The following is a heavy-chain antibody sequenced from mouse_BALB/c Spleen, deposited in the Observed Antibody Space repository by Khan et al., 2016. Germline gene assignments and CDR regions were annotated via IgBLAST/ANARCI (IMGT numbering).Heavy chain of an antibody. CDR2: IYSGDGDT. V-gene: IGHV1-80*01. CDR1: GYAFSGYW. J-gene: IGHJ3*01. D-gene: IGHD2-14*01. Sequence: QVQLKQSGAELVRPGSSVKISCKASGYAFSGYWMNWVKQRPGQGLEWIGQIYSGDGDTNYNGKFTGKATLTADKSSSKAYMQLRSLTSEDSAVYCCARGTQFDSWGRGTLVTVSA. CDR3: ARGTQFDS.